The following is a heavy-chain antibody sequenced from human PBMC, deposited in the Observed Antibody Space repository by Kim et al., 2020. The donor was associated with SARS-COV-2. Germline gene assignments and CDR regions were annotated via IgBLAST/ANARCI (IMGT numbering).Heavy chain of an antibody. J-gene: IGHJ1*01. CDR3: ARGDYDFWNNKEYFQH. Sequence: SETLSLTCTVSGGSISSSSYYWGWIRQPPGKGLEWIGSIYYSGSTYYNLSLKSRVTISVDTSKNQFSLKLSSVTAADTAVYYCARGDYDFWNNKEYFQHWGQGTRVTVST. D-gene: IGHD3-3*01. V-gene: IGHV4-39*07. CDR2: IYYSGST. CDR1: GGSISSSSYY.